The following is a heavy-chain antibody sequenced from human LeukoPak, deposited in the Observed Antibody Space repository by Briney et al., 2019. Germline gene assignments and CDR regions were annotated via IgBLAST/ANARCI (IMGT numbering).Heavy chain of an antibody. CDR2: IYYSRST. V-gene: IGHV4-59*08. CDR1: GGSMNSYY. J-gene: IGHJ4*02. Sequence: SETLSLTCSVSGGSMNSYYWSWIRQSPGKGLEWIGYIYYSRSTNYNPSLKSRVTISVDTSKNQFSLKLSSVTAADTAVYYCARHVWLQPFDYWGQGTLVTVSS. CDR3: ARHVWLQPFDY. D-gene: IGHD3-9*01.